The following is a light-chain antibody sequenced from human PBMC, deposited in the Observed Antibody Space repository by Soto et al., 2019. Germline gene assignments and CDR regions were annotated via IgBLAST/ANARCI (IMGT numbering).Light chain of an antibody. CDR3: QQFNSYPFT. V-gene: IGKV1-13*02. CDR1: QGISSA. Sequence: ALQLTQSPSSLSASVGERVTITCRASQGISSALAWYQQKPGKAPKLLIYDGCSLESWVPSRFSVSGAGTDFTLAISSQQPKDFATYYCQQFNSYPFTFGPGTKVDIK. J-gene: IGKJ3*01. CDR2: DGC.